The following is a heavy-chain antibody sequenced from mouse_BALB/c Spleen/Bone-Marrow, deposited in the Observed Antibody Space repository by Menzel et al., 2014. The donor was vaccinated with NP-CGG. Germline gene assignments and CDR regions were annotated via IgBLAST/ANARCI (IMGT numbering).Heavy chain of an antibody. J-gene: IGHJ4*01. CDR1: GFNIKDTY. D-gene: IGHD2-4*01. Sequence: DVQLVESGAELVKPGASVKLSCTASGFNIKDTYMHWVKQRPEQGLEWIGRIDPADGNTKYDPKFQDKATITTDTSSNTAYLQLSSLTSEDTAVYYCARDDYDDYYAMDYWGQGTSVTDPS. CDR2: IDPADGNT. CDR3: ARDDYDDYYAMDY. V-gene: IGHV14-3*02.